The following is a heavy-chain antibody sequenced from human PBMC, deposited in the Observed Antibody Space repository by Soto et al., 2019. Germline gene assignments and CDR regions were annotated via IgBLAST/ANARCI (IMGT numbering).Heavy chain of an antibody. D-gene: IGHD3-16*01. V-gene: IGHV3-7*05. Sequence: EVHLVESGGGLVQPGGSLRLSCAGSGFTCSGCWLSWVRQAPGRGLQWVANIKPDGSEQWYVDSVKGRFTNSRDDAKNSMYLPMNSLSSADTDLYYCTSLGMANYWCQGIRVTVSS. J-gene: IGHJ4*02. CDR1: GFTCSGCW. CDR3: TSLGMANY. CDR2: IKPDGSEQ.